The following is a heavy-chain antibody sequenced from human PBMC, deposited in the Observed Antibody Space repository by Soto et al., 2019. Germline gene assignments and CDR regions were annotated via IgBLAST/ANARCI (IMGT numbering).Heavy chain of an antibody. CDR2: ISGSGGST. V-gene: IGHV3-23*01. J-gene: IGHJ4*02. Sequence: EVQLLESGGGLVQPGGSLRLSCAASGFTFSSYAMSWVRQAPGKGLEWVSAISGSGGSTYYADSVKGRFTISRDNSKNTLYLQMNSLRAEETAVYYCAKGYYYGSGSLKGDYFDYWGQGTLVTVSS. CDR3: AKGYYYGSGSLKGDYFDY. D-gene: IGHD3-10*01. CDR1: GFTFSSYA.